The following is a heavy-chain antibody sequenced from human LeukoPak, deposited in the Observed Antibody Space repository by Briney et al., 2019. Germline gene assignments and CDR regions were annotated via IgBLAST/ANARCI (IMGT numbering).Heavy chain of an antibody. Sequence: SETLSLTCTVSADSISSYYWSWIRQPPGKGLEWIEYIYDSGNTNYNPSLKSRVTISVDTSKSQFSLKLGSVTAADTAVYYCARGPGHYESSGYYYSVFYWGQGTLVTVSS. CDR3: ARGPGHYESSGYYYSVFY. V-gene: IGHV4-59*01. CDR2: IYDSGNT. J-gene: IGHJ4*02. CDR1: ADSISSYY. D-gene: IGHD3-22*01.